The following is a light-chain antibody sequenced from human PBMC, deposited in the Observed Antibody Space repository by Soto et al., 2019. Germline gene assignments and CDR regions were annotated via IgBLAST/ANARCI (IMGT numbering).Light chain of an antibody. CDR2: GAS. CDR3: QQYGSSLFT. CDR1: QSVSSEY. J-gene: IGKJ2*01. V-gene: IGKV3-20*01. Sequence: EIVLTQSPGTLSLSPGERATLSCRASQSVSSEYLAWYQQKPGKAPRLLIFGASSRATGTPDRFSGGGSGTDFTLTISRLEPEDFAMYYCQQYGSSLFTFGQGTKLEIK.